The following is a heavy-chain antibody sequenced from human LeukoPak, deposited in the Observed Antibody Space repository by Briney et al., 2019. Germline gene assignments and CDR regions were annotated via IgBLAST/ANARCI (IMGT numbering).Heavy chain of an antibody. Sequence: PGGSLRLSCEASGFTFSSYAMSWVRQAPGKGLEWVSGISTNGGSTSYADSVKGRLTISRDNPRNMLYMEMNSLRAEDTAVYYCAREVGYCSSTSCYALDYYYYGMDVWGQGTTVTVSS. V-gene: IGHV3-23*01. CDR3: AREVGYCSSTSCYALDYYYYGMDV. CDR1: GFTFSSYA. D-gene: IGHD2-2*01. CDR2: ISTNGGST. J-gene: IGHJ6*02.